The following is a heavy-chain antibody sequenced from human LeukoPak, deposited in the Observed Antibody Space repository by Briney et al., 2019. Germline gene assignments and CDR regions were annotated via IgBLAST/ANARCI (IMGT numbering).Heavy chain of an antibody. D-gene: IGHD3-22*01. Sequence: GGSLRLSCAASGFTFSVYSMDWVRQAPGKGLEWVSYISSSSNTIYYADSVKGRFTISRDNAKNLLYLQMNSLRDEDTAVYFCARVRIQDSSGYYFDYWGQGTLVTVSS. CDR2: ISSSSNTI. V-gene: IGHV3-48*02. CDR3: ARVRIQDSSGYYFDY. CDR1: GFTFSVYS. J-gene: IGHJ4*02.